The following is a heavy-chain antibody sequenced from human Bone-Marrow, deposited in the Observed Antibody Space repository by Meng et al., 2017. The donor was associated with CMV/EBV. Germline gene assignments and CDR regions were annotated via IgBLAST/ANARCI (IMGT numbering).Heavy chain of an antibody. CDR3: ARINDFWSGYSFDY. CDR2: INPNSGGT. CDR1: GYTFTDYY. Sequence: ASVKVSCKASGYTFTDYYIHWVRQAPGQGLEWMGRINPNSGGTNYAQKFQGRVTMTRDTSISTAYMELSRLRSDDTAVYYCARINDFWSGYSFDYWGQGTLVTVSS. J-gene: IGHJ4*02. D-gene: IGHD3-3*01. V-gene: IGHV1-2*06.